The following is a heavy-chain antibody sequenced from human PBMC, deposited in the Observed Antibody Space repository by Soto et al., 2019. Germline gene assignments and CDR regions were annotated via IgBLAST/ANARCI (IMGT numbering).Heavy chain of an antibody. Sequence: PGGSLRLSCAAFGLTISGKKYVAWVRQAPGKGLEWVSALYDVDGSFYADSVMGRFTTSSDSSKTTVYLQMNDLRPDDTAVYYCATWHEREHAYDVWGQGTTVTVSS. J-gene: IGHJ3*01. CDR2: LYDVDGS. CDR3: ATWHEREHAYDV. D-gene: IGHD1-1*01. V-gene: IGHV3-53*01. CDR1: GLTISGKKY.